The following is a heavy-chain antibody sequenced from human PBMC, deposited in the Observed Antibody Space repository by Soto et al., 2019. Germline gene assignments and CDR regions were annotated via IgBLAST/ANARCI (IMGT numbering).Heavy chain of an antibody. CDR2: INPNSGGT. V-gene: IGHV1-2*04. CDR1: GYTFTGYY. Sequence: GASVKVSCKASGYTFTGYYMHWVRQAPGQGLEWMGWINPNSGGTNYAQKFQGWVTMTRDTSISTAYMELSRLRSDDTAVYYCARDGSSTHDYYYYGMDVWGQGTTVTVSS. CDR3: ARDGSSTHDYYYYGMDV. D-gene: IGHD6-6*01. J-gene: IGHJ6*02.